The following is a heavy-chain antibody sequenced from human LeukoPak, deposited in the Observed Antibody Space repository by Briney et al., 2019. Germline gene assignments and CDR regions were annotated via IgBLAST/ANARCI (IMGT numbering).Heavy chain of an antibody. J-gene: IGHJ5*02. CDR2: VYTSGRT. D-gene: IGHD4-17*01. CDR3: ARIVGYGDYPEFDP. Sequence: PSETLSLTCTVSGGSITTSYFSWIRQAAGKGLEWIGHVYTSGRTNYNPSLKSRVSMSLDTSKRQFSLNLKSVTAADTAVYYCARIVGYGDYPEFDPWGQGIQVTVSS. CDR1: GGSITTSY. V-gene: IGHV4-4*07.